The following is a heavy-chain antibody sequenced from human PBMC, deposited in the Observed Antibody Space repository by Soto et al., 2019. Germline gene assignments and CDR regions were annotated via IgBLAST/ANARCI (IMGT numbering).Heavy chain of an antibody. D-gene: IGHD2-15*01. CDR1: GYTFTSYS. J-gene: IGHJ6*02. V-gene: IGHV1-46*01. Sequence: GSLKVSCKASGYTFTSYSMHWVRQAPGQGLEWMGIINPSSGRTSYAQNFQGRVTMTSDTSTSIVYMEMSSLKSEDTAVYYCARDHNFGFILYAMDVWGQGTTVTVSS. CDR3: ARDHNFGFILYAMDV. CDR2: INPSSGRT.